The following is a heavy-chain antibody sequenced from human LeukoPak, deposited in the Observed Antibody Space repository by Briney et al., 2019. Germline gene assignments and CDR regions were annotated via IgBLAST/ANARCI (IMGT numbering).Heavy chain of an antibody. D-gene: IGHD3-22*01. CDR3: AKEGYDSSGYPCYFDY. V-gene: IGHV3-23*01. CDR2: ISGSGGST. Sequence: GGSLRLSCAASGFTFSSYAMSWVRQAPGKGLEWVSAISGSGGSTYYADSVKGRFTISRDNSKNTLYLQMNSLRAEDTAVYYCAKEGYDSSGYPCYFDYWGQGTLVTVSS. J-gene: IGHJ4*02. CDR1: GFTFSSYA.